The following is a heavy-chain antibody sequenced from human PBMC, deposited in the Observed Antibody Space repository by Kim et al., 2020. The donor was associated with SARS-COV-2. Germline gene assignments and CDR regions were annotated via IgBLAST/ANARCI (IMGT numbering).Heavy chain of an antibody. CDR2: IYPGDSDT. Sequence: GESLKISCKGSGYSFRTYWIAWVRQMPGKGLEWMGIIYPGDSDTRYSPSFEGQVTISADKSITTAFLQWSSLKASDTAMYYCARQSQDSSGYFSDYWGQGTLGTVSS. V-gene: IGHV5-51*01. CDR3: ARQSQDSSGYFSDY. J-gene: IGHJ4*02. CDR1: GYSFRTYW. D-gene: IGHD3-22*01.